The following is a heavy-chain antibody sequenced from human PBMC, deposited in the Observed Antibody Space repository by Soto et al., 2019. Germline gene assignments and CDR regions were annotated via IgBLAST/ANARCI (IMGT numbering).Heavy chain of an antibody. V-gene: IGHV3-66*01. J-gene: IGHJ4*02. CDR1: GLTVCSNY. CDR3: VREKVTMIVGFYYFDY. D-gene: IGHD3-22*01. Sequence: PGGSLRLSCAASGLTVCSNYMSWVRQAPGKGLEWVSVIYAGGNTHYADSVEGRFTISRDNSNNMLYLQMNSLRAEDTAVYYCVREKVTMIVGFYYFDYWGQGTRVTVSS. CDR2: IYAGGNT.